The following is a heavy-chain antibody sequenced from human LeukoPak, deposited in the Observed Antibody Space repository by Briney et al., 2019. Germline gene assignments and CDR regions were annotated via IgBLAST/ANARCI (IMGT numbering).Heavy chain of an antibody. CDR2: INHSGST. J-gene: IGHJ5*02. CDR1: GGSFSGYY. D-gene: IGHD3-10*01. CDR3: ATRTVRGVIWWFDP. Sequence: SETLSLACAVYGGSFSGYYWSWIRQPPGKGLEWIGEINHSGSTNYNPSLKSRVTISVDTSKNQFSLKLGSVTAADTAVYYCATRTVRGVIWWFDPWGQGILVTVSS. V-gene: IGHV4-34*01.